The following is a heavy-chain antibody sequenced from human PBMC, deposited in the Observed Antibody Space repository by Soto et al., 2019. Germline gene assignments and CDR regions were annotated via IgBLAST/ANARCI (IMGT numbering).Heavy chain of an antibody. V-gene: IGHV1-69*02. D-gene: IGHD6-13*01. Sequence: QVQLVQSGAEVKKPGSSVKVSCKASGGTFSSYTISWVRQAPGQGLEWMGRIIPILGIANYAQKFQGRVTITADKSTSTAYMELSSLRSEDTAVYYCARSATRIAAAGTGDYWGQGTLVTVSS. J-gene: IGHJ4*02. CDR1: GGTFSSYT. CDR3: ARSATRIAAAGTGDY. CDR2: IIPILGIA.